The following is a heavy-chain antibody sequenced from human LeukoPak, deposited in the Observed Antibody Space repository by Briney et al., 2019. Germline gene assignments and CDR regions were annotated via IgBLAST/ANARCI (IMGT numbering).Heavy chain of an antibody. V-gene: IGHV3-74*01. D-gene: IGHD3-3*01. CDR3: ARGSGFLEWLSNWFDL. Sequence: GGSLRLSCAASGFIFSNYWMHWVRQAPGKGLVWVSRINSDGSSTSYADSVKGRFTISRDNAKNTLYLQMNSLRAEDTAVYYCARGSGFLEWLSNWFDLWGQGTLVTVSS. CDR2: INSDGSST. CDR1: GFIFSNYW. J-gene: IGHJ5*02.